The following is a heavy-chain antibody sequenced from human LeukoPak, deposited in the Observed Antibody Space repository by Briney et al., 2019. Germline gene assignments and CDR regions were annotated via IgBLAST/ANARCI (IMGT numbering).Heavy chain of an antibody. CDR3: ARLKCISTTCPSRYVMDV. J-gene: IGHJ6*02. D-gene: IGHD2-2*01. CDR2: IYYSGST. Sequence: SETLTLTCSVSGGSISSYYWSWIRQPPGKGLEYIGYIYYSGSTNYNPSLKSRVTISVDTSKDQFSLNLTSVTAADTAVYYCARLKCISTTCPSRYVMDVWGQGTTVTVSS. CDR1: GGSISSYY. V-gene: IGHV4-59*01.